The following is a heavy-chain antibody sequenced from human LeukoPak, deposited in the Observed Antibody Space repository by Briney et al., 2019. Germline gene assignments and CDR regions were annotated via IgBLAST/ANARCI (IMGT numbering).Heavy chain of an antibody. CDR2: IKQDGSEK. Sequence: GGSLRLSCAASGFTFSSYWMSWVRQAPGKGLEWVANIKQDGSEKYYVDSVKGRFTISRDNAKNSLYLQMNSLRAEDTAVYYCARDGNLDIVATIFDYWGQGTLVTVSS. V-gene: IGHV3-7*01. CDR3: ARDGNLDIVATIFDY. D-gene: IGHD5-12*01. CDR1: GFTFSSYW. J-gene: IGHJ4*02.